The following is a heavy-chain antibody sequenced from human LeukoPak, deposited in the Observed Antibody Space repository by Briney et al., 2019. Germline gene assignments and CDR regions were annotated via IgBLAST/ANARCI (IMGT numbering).Heavy chain of an antibody. V-gene: IGHV3-30*02. Sequence: PGGSLRLSCAASGFTFSSYGMEWVRQAPGKGLEWVAFIRYDGSNKYYADSVKGRFTISRDNSKNTLYLQMNSLRVEDTAVYYCAKVFPPTYYYDTFDYWGQGTLVTVSS. D-gene: IGHD3-22*01. J-gene: IGHJ4*02. CDR1: GFTFSSYG. CDR3: AKVFPPTYYYDTFDY. CDR2: IRYDGSNK.